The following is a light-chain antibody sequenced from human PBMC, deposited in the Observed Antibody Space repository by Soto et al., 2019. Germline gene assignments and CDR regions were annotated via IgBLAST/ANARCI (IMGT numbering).Light chain of an antibody. CDR3: LQYYNYPRT. J-gene: IGKJ1*01. CDR1: QGIRND. V-gene: IGKV1-6*01. CDR2: ASS. Sequence: AIQMTQSPSSLSASVGDRVTITCRASQGIRNDLGWYQQKPGKAPKLLIYASSSLQIGLPSRFSGSGSGSDFSLTISSLQPGDLAAYYCLQYYNYPRTCGQGTKVEIK.